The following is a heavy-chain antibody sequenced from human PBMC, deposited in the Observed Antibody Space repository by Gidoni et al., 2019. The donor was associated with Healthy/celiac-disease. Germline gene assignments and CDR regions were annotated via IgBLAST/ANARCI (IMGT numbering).Heavy chain of an antibody. CDR2: ISYDGSNK. CDR1: GFTFSSYG. J-gene: IGHJ6*02. V-gene: IGHV3-30*18. Sequence: QVQLVESGGGVVQPGRSLRLSCAASGFTFSSYGMHWVRHAPGKGLEWVAVISYDGSNKYYADSVKGRLTISRDNSKNTLYLQMNSLRAEDTAVYYCAKDLGASSSSTPKIRRPPKYGMDVWGQGTTVTVSS. D-gene: IGHD6-13*01. CDR3: AKDLGASSSSTPKIRRPPKYGMDV.